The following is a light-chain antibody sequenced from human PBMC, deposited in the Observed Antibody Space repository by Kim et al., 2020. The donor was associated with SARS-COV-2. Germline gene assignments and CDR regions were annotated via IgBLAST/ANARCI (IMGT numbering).Light chain of an antibody. V-gene: IGLV3-21*04. CDR1: NIGSKS. CDR2: YDS. Sequence: SYELTQPPSVSVAPGKTARITCGGNNIGSKSVHWYQQKPGQAPVLVIYYDSDRPSGIPERFSGSNSGNTATLTISRVEAGDEADYYCQAWDSSSDPPVFG. CDR3: QAWDSSSDPPV. J-gene: IGLJ3*02.